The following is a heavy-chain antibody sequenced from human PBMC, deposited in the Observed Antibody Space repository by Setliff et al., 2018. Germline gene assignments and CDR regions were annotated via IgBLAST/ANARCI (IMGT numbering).Heavy chain of an antibody. CDR2: IYTSGTT. V-gene: IGHV4-61*09. CDR3: ARMSGFIYLDA. J-gene: IGHJ6*03. D-gene: IGHD3-10*01. Sequence: SETLSLTCTVSGDSLSSGPYYWAWVRQPAGKGLEWIGHIYTSGTTNYSPSLKTRVTMSVDTSKNQFSLELTSVTAAYTAVYYCARMSGFIYLDAWGNGTTVTVSS. CDR1: GDSLSSGPYY.